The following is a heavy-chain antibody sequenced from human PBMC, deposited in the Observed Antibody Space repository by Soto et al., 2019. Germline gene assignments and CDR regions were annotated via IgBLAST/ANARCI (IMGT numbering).Heavy chain of an antibody. CDR2: IYYSGST. V-gene: IGHV4-31*03. J-gene: IGHJ4*02. Sequence: KASETLSLTCTVSGGSINSGGYYFICIRQHPWNGLEWIGYIYYSGSTYYNPSLKSRVTISIDTSKNQFSLKLSSVTAADAAVYYCARAQTIFGIITVFDYWGQGTLVTVSS. D-gene: IGHD3-3*01. CDR1: GGSINSGGYY. CDR3: ARAQTIFGIITVFDY.